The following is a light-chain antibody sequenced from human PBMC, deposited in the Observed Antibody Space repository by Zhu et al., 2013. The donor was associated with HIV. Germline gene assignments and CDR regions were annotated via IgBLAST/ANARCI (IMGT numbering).Light chain of an antibody. J-gene: IGKJ2*01. CDR2: DAS. CDR1: QTIGTA. Sequence: AIQLTQSPSSLSASVGDRVTITCRASQTIGTALAWYQQKAGKPPNLLISDASSLRSGVPVRFSGSRSGTEFTLTIDTVEPEDFAVYYCQQYYSSPPHTFGQGTKLEIK. CDR3: QQYYSSPPHT. V-gene: IGKV1-13*02.